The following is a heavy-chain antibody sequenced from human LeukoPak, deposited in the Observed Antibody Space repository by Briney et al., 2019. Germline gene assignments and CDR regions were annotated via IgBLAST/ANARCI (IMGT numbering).Heavy chain of an antibody. CDR3: ARRRYSGSLQHFYY. J-gene: IGHJ4*02. D-gene: IGHD1-26*01. CDR1: GWIYSDYA. CDR2: ISCSGSTI. V-gene: IGHV3-11*01. Sequence: GGALTQTCAASGWIYSDYAMRGLRQAPGKGREGVSIISCSGSTIYYADSVKGRFTISRDNAKNSLYLQMNSLKAEDTAVYYGARRRYSGSLQHFYYWGQGTLVTVSS.